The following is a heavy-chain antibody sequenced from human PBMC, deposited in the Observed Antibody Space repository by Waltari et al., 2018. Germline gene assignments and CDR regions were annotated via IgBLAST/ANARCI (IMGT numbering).Heavy chain of an antibody. CDR2: INHRGST. CDR3: ARGLDYDFWSGYLYYYYYMDV. Sequence: QVQLQQWGAGLLKPSETLSLTCAVYGGSFSGYYWSWIRQPPGKGLEWIGEINHRGSTNYNPSLKSRVTISVDTSKNQFSLKLSSVTAADTAVYYCARGLDYDFWSGYLYYYYYMDVWGKGTTVTISS. D-gene: IGHD3-3*01. CDR1: GGSFSGYY. V-gene: IGHV4-34*01. J-gene: IGHJ6*03.